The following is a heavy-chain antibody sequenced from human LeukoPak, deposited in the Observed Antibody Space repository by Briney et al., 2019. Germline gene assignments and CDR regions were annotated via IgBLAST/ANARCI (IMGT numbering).Heavy chain of an antibody. D-gene: IGHD1-7*01. J-gene: IGHJ4*02. CDR2: ISSNSIYV. CDR3: VGWGISGITNH. Sequence: GGSLRLSCAASGFTFSSYSMNWVRQAPGKGLEWVSSISSNSIYVFYADSMKGRFTISRDNAKNSLSLQMNSLRAEDTAVYYCVGWGISGITNHWGQGTLVTVSS. V-gene: IGHV3-21*01. CDR1: GFTFSSYS.